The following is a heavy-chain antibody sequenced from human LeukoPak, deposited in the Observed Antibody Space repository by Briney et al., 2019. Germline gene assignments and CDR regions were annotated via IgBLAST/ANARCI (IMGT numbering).Heavy chain of an antibody. CDR1: GFTFSSYS. J-gene: IGHJ4*02. D-gene: IGHD6-13*01. Sequence: GGSLRLSCAASGFTFSSYSMNWVRQAPGKGLEWVSSISSSSSYIYYADSVKGRFTISRDNAKNSLYLQMNSLRAEDTAVYYCASSGWAAAGRFDYWGQGTLVTVPS. V-gene: IGHV3-21*01. CDR3: ASSGWAAAGRFDY. CDR2: ISSSSSYI.